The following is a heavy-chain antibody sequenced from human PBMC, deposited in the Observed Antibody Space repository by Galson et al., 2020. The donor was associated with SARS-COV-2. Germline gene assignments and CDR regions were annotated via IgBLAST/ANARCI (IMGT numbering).Heavy chain of an antibody. CDR3: ARGSGSYYSAFDI. CDR2: ISYDGSNK. V-gene: IGHV3-30-3*01. CDR1: GFTFSSYA. D-gene: IGHD1-26*01. Sequence: GGSLRLSCAASGFTFSSYAMHWVRQAPGKGLEWVAVISYDGSNKYYADSVKGRFTISRDNSKNTLYLQMNSLRAEDTAVYYCARGSGSYYSAFDIWGQGTMVTVSS. J-gene: IGHJ3*02.